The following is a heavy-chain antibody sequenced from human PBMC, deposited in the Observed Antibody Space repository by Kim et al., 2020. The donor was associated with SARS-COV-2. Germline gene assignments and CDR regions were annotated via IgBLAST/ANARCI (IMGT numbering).Heavy chain of an antibody. CDR2: ISYDGSNK. CDR1: GFTFSNYG. Sequence: GGSLRLSCAASGFTFSNYGMHWVRQAPGKGLEWVAVISYDGSNKYYADSVKGRFTISRDNSKNTLYLQMNSLRVEDTAVYYCAKSYYDTSAWRHPGVWGLGTTVTVSS. CDR3: AKSYYDTSAWRHPGV. D-gene: IGHD3-22*01. J-gene: IGHJ6*02. V-gene: IGHV3-30*18.